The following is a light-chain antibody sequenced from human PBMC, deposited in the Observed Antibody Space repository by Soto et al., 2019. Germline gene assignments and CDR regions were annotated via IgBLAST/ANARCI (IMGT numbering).Light chain of an antibody. CDR3: HQRSSWPYT. CDR1: QRIGSS. CDR2: DAS. J-gene: IGKJ2*01. V-gene: IGKV3-11*01. Sequence: EIALTQSPDTLSLSPGERATLSCRASQRIGSSLAWYQHKPGQAPRLVIYDASKRATGIPARFSASGSGTDFTLTISSLETEDLGIYYCHQRSSWPYTFGQGTNLDIK.